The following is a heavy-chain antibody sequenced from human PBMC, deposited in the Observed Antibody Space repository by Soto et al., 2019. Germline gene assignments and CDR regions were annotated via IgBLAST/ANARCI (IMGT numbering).Heavy chain of an antibody. D-gene: IGHD3-22*01. Sequence: QVQLVQSGAEVKKPGASVKVSCKASGYTFTSYGFSWLRQAPGQGLAWMGGIIAYNGNTNYAQKLQSRVTMNTDTSTSTAYMELRSVRSDDTAVYYCARCQRYDDSSGSIRWDAFDIWGQGTMVTVSS. J-gene: IGHJ3*02. V-gene: IGHV1-18*01. CDR2: IIAYNGNT. CDR3: ARCQRYDDSSGSIRWDAFDI. CDR1: GYTFTSYG.